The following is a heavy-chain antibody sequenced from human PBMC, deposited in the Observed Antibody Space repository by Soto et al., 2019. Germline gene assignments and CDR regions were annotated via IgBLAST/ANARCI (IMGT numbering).Heavy chain of an antibody. Sequence: QVQLVQSGAEVKKPGSSVKVSCKASGGTFSSYTISWVRQAPGQGLEWMGRIIPILGIANYAQKFQGRVTITADKSTSTAYMELSSLRSEDTAVYYCARDTSMAPRYGMDVWGQGTTVTVSS. CDR2: IIPILGIA. CDR1: GGTFSSYT. J-gene: IGHJ6*02. V-gene: IGHV1-69*08. D-gene: IGHD3-10*01. CDR3: ARDTSMAPRYGMDV.